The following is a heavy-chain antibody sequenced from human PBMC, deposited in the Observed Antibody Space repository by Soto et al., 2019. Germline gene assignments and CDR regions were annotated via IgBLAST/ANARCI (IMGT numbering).Heavy chain of an antibody. J-gene: IGHJ4*02. CDR3: ARGGRITIFGVVKPFDY. D-gene: IGHD3-3*01. V-gene: IGHV4-30-4*08. CDR2: IYYSGST. Sequence: SETLSLTCTVSGGSISSGGYYWSWIRQHPGKGLEWIGYIYYSGSTYYNPSLKSRVTISVDTSKNQFSLKLSSVTAADTAVYYCARGGRITIFGVVKPFDYWGQGTLVTVSS. CDR1: GGSISSGGYY.